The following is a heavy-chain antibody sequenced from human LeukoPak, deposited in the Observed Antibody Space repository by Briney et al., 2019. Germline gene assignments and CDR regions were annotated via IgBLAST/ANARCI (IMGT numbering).Heavy chain of an antibody. V-gene: IGHV3-49*03. CDR1: GFTFSDYW. Sequence: GGSLSLSCAASGFTFSDYWMSWLRQAPGKGLEWVGFIRSKAYGGTTEYAASVKGRFTISRDDSKSIAYLQMNSLKTEDTAVYYCTRGDYYDSSGYYFLFDYWGQGTLVTVSS. D-gene: IGHD3-22*01. J-gene: IGHJ4*02. CDR3: TRGDYYDSSGYYFLFDY. CDR2: IRSKAYGGTT.